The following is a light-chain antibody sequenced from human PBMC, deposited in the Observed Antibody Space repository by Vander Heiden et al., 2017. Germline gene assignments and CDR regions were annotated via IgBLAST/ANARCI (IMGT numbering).Light chain of an antibody. CDR1: QRVSSY. CDR3: QQRSNWPPT. J-gene: IGKJ4*01. CDR2: DAS. Sequence: IVFTQYPATLSLSPGARATLSCRASQRVSSYLAWYQQKSGQAPRHLIYDASNRATGIQARFSGSGSGTDFTLTIRSIEPEDFAVYYGQQRSNWPPTFGGGTKVEIK. V-gene: IGKV3-11*01.